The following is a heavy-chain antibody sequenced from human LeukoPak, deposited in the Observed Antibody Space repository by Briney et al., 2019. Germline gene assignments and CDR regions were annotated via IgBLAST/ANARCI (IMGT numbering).Heavy chain of an antibody. D-gene: IGHD3-22*01. J-gene: IGHJ4*02. Sequence: GGSLRLSCAASGFTFSSYWMSWVRQAPGKGLEWVANIKQDGSEKYYVDSVKSRFTISRDNAKNSLYLQMNSLRAEDTAVYYCASYYYDSSGYYYDPAYFDYWGQGTLVTVSS. CDR1: GFTFSSYW. CDR3: ASYYYDSSGYYYDPAYFDY. CDR2: IKQDGSEK. V-gene: IGHV3-7*01.